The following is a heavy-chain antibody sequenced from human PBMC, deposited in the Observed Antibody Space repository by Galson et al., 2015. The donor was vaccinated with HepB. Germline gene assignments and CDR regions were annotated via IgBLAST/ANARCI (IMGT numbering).Heavy chain of an antibody. J-gene: IGHJ4*02. CDR2: IYYSGSI. Sequence: WGWIRQPPGKGLEGIGSIYYSGSIYYDTSLKSRVTISVDTSKNQFSLKLSSVTAADTAVYYCARGGRNTMIVVTYYFDYWGQGTLVTVSS. CDR3: ARGGRNTMIVVTYYFDY. D-gene: IGHD3-22*01. V-gene: IGHV4-39*01.